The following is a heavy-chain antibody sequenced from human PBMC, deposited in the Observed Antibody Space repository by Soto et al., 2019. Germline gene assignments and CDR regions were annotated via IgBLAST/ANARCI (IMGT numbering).Heavy chain of an antibody. CDR1: GYSFTSYW. J-gene: IGHJ3*01. CDR3: ARRAHLAYCGGDCYDAFVL. V-gene: IGHV5-51*01. Sequence: GESLKISCKGSGYSFTSYWIGWVRQMPGKGLEWMGIIYPGDSDTRYSPSFQGQVTISADKSISTAYLQWSSLKASDTAMYYCARRAHLAYCGGDCYDAFVLWRQGTMVTVSS. CDR2: IYPGDSDT. D-gene: IGHD2-21*01.